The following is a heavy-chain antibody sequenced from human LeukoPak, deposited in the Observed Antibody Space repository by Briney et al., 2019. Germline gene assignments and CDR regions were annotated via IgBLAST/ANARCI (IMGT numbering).Heavy chain of an antibody. J-gene: IGHJ4*02. V-gene: IGHV3-74*01. CDR2: IKNDGGFT. CDR3: ARSDYLTN. Sequence: GGSLRLSCAASGFTFSTYWMHWVRQALGGGLVWVSRIKNDGGFTNYADSVKRRFTISRDNAKNTLHLQMNSLRPEDTAVYYCARSDYLTNWGQGTLVTVCS. D-gene: IGHD4-17*01. CDR1: GFTFSTYW.